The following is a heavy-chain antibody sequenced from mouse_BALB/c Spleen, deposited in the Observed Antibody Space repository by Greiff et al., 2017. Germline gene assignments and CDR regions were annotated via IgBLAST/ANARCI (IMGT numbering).Heavy chain of an antibody. CDR2: IDPETGGT. CDR3: ARRDYGYAFDY. J-gene: IGHJ2*01. D-gene: IGHD1-2*01. CDR1: GYTFTDYE. V-gene: IGHV1-15*01. Sequence: QVQLKQSGAELVRPGASVTLSCKASGYTFTDYEMHWVKQTPVHGLEWIGAIDPETGGTAYNQKFKGKATLTADKSSSTAYMELRSLTSEDSAVYYCARRDYGYAFDYWGQGTTLTVSS.